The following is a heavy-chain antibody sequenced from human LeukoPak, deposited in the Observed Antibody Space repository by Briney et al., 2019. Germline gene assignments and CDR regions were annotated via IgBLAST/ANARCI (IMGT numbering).Heavy chain of an antibody. V-gene: IGHV3-7*01. CDR2: IKEYGSEK. Sequence: GGALRLSCAASGFTFSRYWMNWVRQTPGKGLEWVANIKEYGSEKNYVDSVKGRFTISRDNTKNSLYLQMNSLTAEDTAVYYCASARFCDYWGQGTLVTVSS. CDR3: ASARFCDY. J-gene: IGHJ4*02. D-gene: IGHD3-3*01. CDR1: GFTFSRYW.